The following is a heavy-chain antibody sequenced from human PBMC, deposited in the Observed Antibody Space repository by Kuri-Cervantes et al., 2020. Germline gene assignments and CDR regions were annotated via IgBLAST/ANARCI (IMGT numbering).Heavy chain of an antibody. Sequence: SETLSLTCTVSGGSVSSGSYYWSWIRQPPGKGLEWIGYIYYSGSTNYNPSLKSRVTMSVDTSKNQFSLKLSSVTAADTAVYYCARDYYGSSGTFDYWGQGTLVTVSS. J-gene: IGHJ4*02. CDR2: IYYSGST. CDR3: ARDYYGSSGTFDY. D-gene: IGHD3-22*01. CDR1: GGSVSSGSYY. V-gene: IGHV4-61*01.